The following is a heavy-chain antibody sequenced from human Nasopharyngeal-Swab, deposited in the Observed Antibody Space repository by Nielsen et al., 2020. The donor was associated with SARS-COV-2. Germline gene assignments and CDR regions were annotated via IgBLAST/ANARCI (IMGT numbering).Heavy chain of an antibody. CDR3: AKVALGVEGQQLADY. V-gene: IGHV3-30*18. D-gene: IGHD6-13*01. CDR2: ISYDGSNK. CDR1: GFTFSSYG. Sequence: GESLKISCAASGFTFSSYGMHWVRQAPGKGLEWVAVISYDGSNKYYADSVKGRFTISRDNSKNTLYLQMNSLRAEDTAVYYCAKVALGVEGQQLADYWGQGTLVTVSS. J-gene: IGHJ4*02.